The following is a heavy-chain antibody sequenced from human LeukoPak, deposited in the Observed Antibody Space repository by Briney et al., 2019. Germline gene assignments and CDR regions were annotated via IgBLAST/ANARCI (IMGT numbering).Heavy chain of an antibody. CDR3: ARVPSFSYGSGSYYNY. CDR1: GGTFSSYA. D-gene: IGHD3-10*01. V-gene: IGHV1-69*13. CDR2: IIPIFGTA. J-gene: IGHJ4*02. Sequence: ASVKVSCKASGGTFSSYAISWVRQAPGQGLEWMGGIIPIFGTANYAQKFQGRVTITADESTSTAYMELSSLRSEDTAVYYCARVPSFSYGSGSYYNYWGQGTLVTVSS.